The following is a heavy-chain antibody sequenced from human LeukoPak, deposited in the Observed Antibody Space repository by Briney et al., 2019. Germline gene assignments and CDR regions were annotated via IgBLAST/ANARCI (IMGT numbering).Heavy chain of an antibody. V-gene: IGHV4-39*01. CDR3: ARHWIAAAGEGDAFDI. CDR2: IYYSGST. J-gene: IGHJ3*02. Sequence: SETLSLTCTVSGGSISSSSYYWGWIRQPPGKGLEWIGSIYYSGSTNYNPSLKSRVTISVDTSKNQFSLKLSSVTAADTAVYYCARHWIAAAGEGDAFDIWGQGTMVTVSS. D-gene: IGHD6-13*01. CDR1: GGSISSSSYY.